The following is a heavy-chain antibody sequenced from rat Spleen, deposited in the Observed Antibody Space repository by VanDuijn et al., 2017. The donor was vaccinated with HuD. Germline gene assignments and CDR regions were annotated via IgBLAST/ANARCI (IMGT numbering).Heavy chain of an antibody. CDR3: ARRHYGYTDYFDY. V-gene: IGHV5-25*01. J-gene: IGHJ2*01. Sequence: EVQLVESGGGLVQPGRSLKLSCAASGFTFSNYYMAWVRQAPTKGLEWVAYISTGGDNTFYRDSVKGRFTISRNNAKSTLSLQMDSLRSEDTATYYCARRHYGYTDYFDYWGQGVMVTVSS. CDR1: GFTFSNYY. D-gene: IGHD1-9*01. CDR2: ISTGGDNT.